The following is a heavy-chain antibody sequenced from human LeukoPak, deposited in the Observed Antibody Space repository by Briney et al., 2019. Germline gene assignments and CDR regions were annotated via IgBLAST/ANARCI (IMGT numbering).Heavy chain of an antibody. D-gene: IGHD3-16*01. CDR1: GFTFSSYD. CDR3: ANTQNSFVPDY. Sequence: GGSLRLSCATSGFTFSSYDMHWVRQATGKGLEWVSAIGTAGDTYYPGSVKGRFTISRDNSKNTLFLQMNSLRVEDTAVYYCANTQNSFVPDYWGQGSLVTVSS. V-gene: IGHV3-13*01. CDR2: IGTAGDT. J-gene: IGHJ4*02.